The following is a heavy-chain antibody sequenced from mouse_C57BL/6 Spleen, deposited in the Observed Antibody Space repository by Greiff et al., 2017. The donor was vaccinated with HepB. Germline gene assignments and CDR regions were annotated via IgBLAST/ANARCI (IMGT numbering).Heavy chain of an antibody. CDR3: ARKRDSSGY. J-gene: IGHJ2*01. CDR2: INPYNGGT. V-gene: IGHV1-19*01. D-gene: IGHD3-2*02. Sequence: EVQLVESGPVLVKPGASVKMSCKASGYTFTDYYMNWVKQSHGKSLEWIGVINPYNGGTSYNQKFKGKATLTVDKSSSTAYMELNSLTSEDSAVYYCARKRDSSGYWGQGTTLTVSS. CDR1: GYTFTDYY.